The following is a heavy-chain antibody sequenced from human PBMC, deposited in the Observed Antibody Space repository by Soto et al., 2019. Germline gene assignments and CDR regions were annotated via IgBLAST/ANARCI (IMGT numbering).Heavy chain of an antibody. CDR2: IYYSGST. D-gene: IGHD3-3*01. J-gene: IGHJ6*03. CDR1: GGSISSGGYY. V-gene: IGHV4-31*03. Sequence: QVQLQESGPGLVKPSQTLSLTCTVSGGSISSGGYYWSWIRQHPGKGLEWIGYIYYSGSTYYNPSLKSRVTISVDTSKNQFSLKLSSVTAADTAVYYCARENPNGVVNYYYYYYMDVWGKGTTVTVSS. CDR3: ARENPNGVVNYYYYYYMDV.